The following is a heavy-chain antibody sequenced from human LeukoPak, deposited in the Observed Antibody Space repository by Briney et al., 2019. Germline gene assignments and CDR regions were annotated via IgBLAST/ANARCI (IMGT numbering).Heavy chain of an antibody. CDR2: INQDGSEK. J-gene: IGHJ4*02. CDR3: ARGDSSGPIFDY. D-gene: IGHD3-22*01. CDR1: GFTFSNYW. Sequence: PGGSLRLSCAASGFTFSNYWMTWVRQAPGKGLEWVANINQDGSEKYYVDSVTGRFTISRDNAKNSLYLQMNSPRAEDTAVYYCARGDSSGPIFDYWGQGTLVIVSS. V-gene: IGHV3-7*01.